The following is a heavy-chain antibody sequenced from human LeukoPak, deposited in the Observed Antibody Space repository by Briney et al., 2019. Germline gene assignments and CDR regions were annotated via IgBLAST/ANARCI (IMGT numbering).Heavy chain of an antibody. Sequence: GASVKVSCKASGYTFTSYYMHWVRQAPGQGLEWMGIINPSGGSTSYAQKFQGRVTMARDTSTSTVYMELSSLRSEDTAVYYCARAEGATTDAFDIWGQGTMVTVSS. D-gene: IGHD1-26*01. V-gene: IGHV1-46*01. CDR3: ARAEGATTDAFDI. CDR2: INPSGGST. J-gene: IGHJ3*02. CDR1: GYTFTSYY.